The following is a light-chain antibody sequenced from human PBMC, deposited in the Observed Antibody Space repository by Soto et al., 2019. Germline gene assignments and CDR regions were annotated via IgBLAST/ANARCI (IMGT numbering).Light chain of an antibody. Sequence: QSALTQPASGSGSPGQWITISCSGSSSDVGRYNYVSWYQQHPGRAPKLIIYDVTNRPSGISNRFSGSRSGNTASLTISGLQAEDEADYYCSSYTSSNILVFGGGTKLTVL. V-gene: IGLV2-14*01. CDR3: SSYTSSNILV. CDR1: SSDVGRYNY. CDR2: DVT. J-gene: IGLJ2*01.